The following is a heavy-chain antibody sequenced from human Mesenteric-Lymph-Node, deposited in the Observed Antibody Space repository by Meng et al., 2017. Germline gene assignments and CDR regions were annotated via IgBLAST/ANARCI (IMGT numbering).Heavy chain of an antibody. Sequence: QVQLQELGPGRVQPSGTMSRTVAVSGGSISIGNVWSWVSQAPGKGLEWIGEISHTGSTNYNPSLKSRVTISLDNLKNHLSLKLSSVTAADTAMYYCARHELYFDFWGQGTLVTVSS. CDR2: ISHTGST. V-gene: IGHV4-4*02. D-gene: IGHD1-7*01. CDR1: GGSISIGNV. CDR3: ARHELYFDF. J-gene: IGHJ4*02.